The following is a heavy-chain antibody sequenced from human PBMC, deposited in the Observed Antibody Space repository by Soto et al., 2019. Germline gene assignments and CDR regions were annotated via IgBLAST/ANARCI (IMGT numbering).Heavy chain of an antibody. J-gene: IGHJ4*02. Sequence: SETLSLTCSVSGASSISSFYWSWIRQPAGKGLEWIGRVYPSGSTDYKPSLQSRITMSVDTSKNQISLKLRSVTAADTAVYYCSSGSFGVVSEYWGQGTLVTVSS. CDR2: VYPSGST. D-gene: IGHD3-3*01. CDR1: GASSISSFY. V-gene: IGHV4-4*07. CDR3: SSGSFGVVSEY.